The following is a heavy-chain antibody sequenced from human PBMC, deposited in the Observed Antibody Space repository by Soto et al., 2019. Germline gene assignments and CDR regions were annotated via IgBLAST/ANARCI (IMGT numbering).Heavy chain of an antibody. Sequence: SVKVSCKASGGTFSSYAISWVRQAPGQGLEWMGGIIPIFGTANYAQKFQGRVTITADESTSTAYMVLSSLRSEDTAVYYCARVGYYYDSSDNVDYWGQGTLVTVSS. J-gene: IGHJ4*02. D-gene: IGHD3-22*01. CDR1: GGTFSSYA. V-gene: IGHV1-69*13. CDR2: IIPIFGTA. CDR3: ARVGYYYDSSDNVDY.